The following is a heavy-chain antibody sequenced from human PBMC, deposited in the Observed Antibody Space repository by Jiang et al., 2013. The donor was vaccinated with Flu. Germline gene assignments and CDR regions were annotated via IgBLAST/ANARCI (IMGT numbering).Heavy chain of an antibody. CDR3: AREPPYDFWSGYPYDYYYGMDV. D-gene: IGHD3-3*01. Sequence: SCKASGYTFTGYYMHWVRQAPGQGLEWMGWINPNSGGTNYAQKFQGWVTMTRDTSISTAYMELSRLRSDDTAVYYCAREPPYDFWSGYPYDYYYGMDVWGPRDHGHRLL. CDR1: GYTFTGYY. V-gene: IGHV1-2*04. CDR2: INPNSGGT. J-gene: IGHJ6*01.